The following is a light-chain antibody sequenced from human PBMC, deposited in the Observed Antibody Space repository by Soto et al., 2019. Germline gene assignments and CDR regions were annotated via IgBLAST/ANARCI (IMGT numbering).Light chain of an antibody. CDR2: AAS. J-gene: IGKJ4*01. Sequence: DIQMTQSPSSLSASVGDRVTITCRASQGISNYLAWYQKKPGKVPKLLIYAASTLQSGVPSRFSGSGSGTDFTLTISSLQPEDVATYYCQKYNSALSLTFGGGTKVEIK. CDR3: QKYNSALSLT. CDR1: QGISNY. V-gene: IGKV1-27*01.